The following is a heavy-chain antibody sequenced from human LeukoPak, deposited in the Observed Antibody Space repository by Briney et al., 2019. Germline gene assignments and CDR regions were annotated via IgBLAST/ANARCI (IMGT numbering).Heavy chain of an antibody. J-gene: IGHJ3*02. D-gene: IGHD6-13*01. V-gene: IGHV4-34*11. CDR2: INYSGST. CDR3: ARAKYSSSWSFDAFDI. CDR1: GGSFSGYY. Sequence: SETLSLTCAVYGGSFSGYYWSWIRQPPGKGLEWIGNINYSGSTNSNPSLKSRATISVDMSRKHFFLDLSSVTAADTAVYYCARAKYSSSWSFDAFDIWGQGTMVTVSS.